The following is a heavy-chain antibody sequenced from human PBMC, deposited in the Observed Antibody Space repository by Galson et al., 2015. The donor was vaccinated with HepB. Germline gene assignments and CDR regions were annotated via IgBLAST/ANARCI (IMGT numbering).Heavy chain of an antibody. CDR3: AVNMKRGTSDY. CDR1: GFTFSDYG. V-gene: IGHV3-23*01. Sequence: SLRLSCAAAGFTFSDYGIDWVRQPPGKGLEWVSGIGSSGRTYYTDSVKGRFTISRDNSKNTVSLQMNSLRAEDTAEYFCAVNMKRGTSDYWGQGTRVTVSS. D-gene: IGHD1-1*01. J-gene: IGHJ4*02. CDR2: IGSSGRT.